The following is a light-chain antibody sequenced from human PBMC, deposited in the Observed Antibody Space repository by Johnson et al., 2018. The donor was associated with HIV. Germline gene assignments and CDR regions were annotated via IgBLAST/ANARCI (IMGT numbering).Light chain of an antibody. CDR3: GTWDSSLSAYV. CDR1: SSNIGNNY. V-gene: IGLV1-51*01. CDR2: DNN. Sequence: QSVLTQPPSVSAAPVQKVTISCSGSSSNIGNNYVSWYQQLPGTAPKLLIYDNNKRPSGIPDRFSGSKSGTSATLGITGLQTGDGADYYCGTWDSSLSAYVFGTETKVTVL. J-gene: IGLJ1*01.